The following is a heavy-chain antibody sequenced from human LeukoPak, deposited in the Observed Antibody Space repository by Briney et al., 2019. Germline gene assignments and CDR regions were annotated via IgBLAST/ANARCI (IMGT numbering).Heavy chain of an antibody. CDR2: ISGSGDST. V-gene: IGHV3-23*01. J-gene: IGHJ4*02. CDR1: GSTFSSYA. CDR3: AKDALISFRGAWSQSDY. D-gene: IGHD3-16*02. Sequence: GGSLRLSCAASGSTFSSYAMSWVSQAPGKGREWVSGISGSGDSTYYADSVKGRFTISRDNSKNTLFLQVNSLRAEDTAVYYCAKDALISFRGAWSQSDYWGQGTLVTVSS.